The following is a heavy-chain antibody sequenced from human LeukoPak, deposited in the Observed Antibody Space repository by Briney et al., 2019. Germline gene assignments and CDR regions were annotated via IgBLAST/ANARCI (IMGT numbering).Heavy chain of an antibody. CDR2: ISSSSSTI. CDR3: ARDRHIRGYCSGGSCRKLRNDAFDI. V-gene: IGHV3-48*04. CDR1: GFTFSSYS. Sequence: PGGSLRLSCAASGFTFSSYSMNWVRQAPGKGLEWVSYISSSSSTIYYADSVKGRFTISRDNAKNSLYLQMNSLRAEDTAVYYCARDRHIRGYCSGGSCRKLRNDAFDIWGQGTMVTVSS. D-gene: IGHD2-15*01. J-gene: IGHJ3*02.